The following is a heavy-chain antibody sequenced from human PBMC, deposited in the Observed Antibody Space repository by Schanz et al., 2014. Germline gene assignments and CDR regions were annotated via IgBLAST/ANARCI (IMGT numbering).Heavy chain of an antibody. Sequence: QVQLVESGGGVVQPGRSLRLSCAASGFMFSSYGMHWVRQAPGKGLEWVGVISYDGSKKSYADSVKGRFTISRDNSKNTLYLQMNSLRPEDTAVYYCAREGFGEVSYFDYWGQGTLVTVSS. D-gene: IGHD3-10*01. CDR1: GFMFSSYG. V-gene: IGHV3-30*03. J-gene: IGHJ4*02. CDR3: AREGFGEVSYFDY. CDR2: ISYDGSKK.